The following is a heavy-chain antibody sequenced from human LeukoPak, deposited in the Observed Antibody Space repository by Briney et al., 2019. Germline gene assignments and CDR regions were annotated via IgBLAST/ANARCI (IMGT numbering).Heavy chain of an antibody. Sequence: SETLSLTCAVYGGSFSDYYWSWIRQPPGKGLEWIGEINHSGSTNYNPSLKSRVTISVDTSENQFSLKLSSVTAADTAVYYCARIRTTVTTFVRYHYGMDVWGQGTTVTVSS. J-gene: IGHJ6*02. CDR2: INHSGST. D-gene: IGHD4-11*01. CDR1: GGSFSDYY. CDR3: ARIRTTVTTFVRYHYGMDV. V-gene: IGHV4-34*01.